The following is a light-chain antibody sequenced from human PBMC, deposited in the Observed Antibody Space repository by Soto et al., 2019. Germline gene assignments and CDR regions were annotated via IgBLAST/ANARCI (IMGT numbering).Light chain of an antibody. J-gene: IGKJ5*01. V-gene: IGKV3-15*01. CDR3: QQYNTWPIT. CDR1: QSVDSN. CDR2: GAS. Sequence: IVMIPSPGTRSVSPGGGVTRCCRVSQSVDSNFAWYQQRPGQAPRLLIYGASTRATDVPARSSASGSGTDFTLTISSLQSEDFVVYYCQQYNTWPITFGQGTRLEIK.